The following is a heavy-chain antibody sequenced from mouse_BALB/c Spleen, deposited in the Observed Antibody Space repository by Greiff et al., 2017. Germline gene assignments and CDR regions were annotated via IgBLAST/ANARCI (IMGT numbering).Heavy chain of an antibody. J-gene: IGHJ4*01. D-gene: IGHD2-14*01. CDR1: GFSLTSYG. V-gene: IGHV2-2*02. CDR3: ARAYYRYDGVGYYAMDD. CDR2: IWRGGST. Sequence: VQLQQSGPGLVQPSQSLSITCTASGFSLTSYGVHWVRQSPGKGLEWLGVIWRGGSTDYNAAFISRLSISKDNSKSQVFFKMNSLQANDAAIYYCARAYYRYDGVGYYAMDDWGQGTSDNVSS.